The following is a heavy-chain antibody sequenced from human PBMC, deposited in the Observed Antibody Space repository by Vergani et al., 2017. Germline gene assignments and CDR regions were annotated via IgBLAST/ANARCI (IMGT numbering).Heavy chain of an antibody. Sequence: EVQMVESGGGLVKPGGSLRLSCAASGFTFRNYAMTWVRQAPGKGLEWVSIISDNGGTTYYADSVKGRFTISRDDSKSYLYLQMNSLQTEDTALYYCVRVKGSNWNDHLYDIWGQGTLVTVSS. CDR2: ISDNGGTT. CDR3: VRVKGSNWNDHLYDI. V-gene: IGHV3-23*04. J-gene: IGHJ3*02. CDR1: GFTFRNYA. D-gene: IGHD1-1*01.